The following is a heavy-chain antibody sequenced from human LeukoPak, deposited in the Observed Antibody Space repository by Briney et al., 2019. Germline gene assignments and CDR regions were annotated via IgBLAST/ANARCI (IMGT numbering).Heavy chain of an antibody. D-gene: IGHD3-10*01. CDR3: AKEKITVIRGNGMDV. Sequence: PGGSLRVSCAASGITFRTYGLHWVRQAPGKGLEWVAFTSYDGNNKYYADSVKGRFTISRDNSENTLYLQMNSLRAEDTAVYYCAKEKITVIRGNGMDVWGQGTTVTVSS. J-gene: IGHJ6*02. V-gene: IGHV3-30*18. CDR1: GITFRTYG. CDR2: TSYDGNNK.